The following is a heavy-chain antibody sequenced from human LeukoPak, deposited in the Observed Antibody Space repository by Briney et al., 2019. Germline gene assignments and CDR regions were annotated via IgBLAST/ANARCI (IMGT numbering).Heavy chain of an antibody. V-gene: IGHV4-39*01. D-gene: IGHD6-13*01. Sequence: SETLSLTCTVSGGSISSSSYYWGWIRQPPGQGLEWSGSIYYSGSTYYNPSLKSRITISVDTSKNQFSLKLSSVTAADTAVYYGARLSSYSSRAITTYGMDVWGQGTTVTVSS. CDR1: GGSISSSSYY. CDR3: ARLSSYSSRAITTYGMDV. J-gene: IGHJ6*02. CDR2: IYYSGST.